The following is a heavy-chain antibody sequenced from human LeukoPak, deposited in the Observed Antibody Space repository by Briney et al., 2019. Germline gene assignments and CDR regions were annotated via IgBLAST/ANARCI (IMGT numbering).Heavy chain of an antibody. Sequence: PGGSLRLSCTASGFTFSSYWMIWVRQAPGKGLGWVANIKQDGGDKYYVDSVKGRFTISRDNAKNSLYLQMNSLRAEDTAMYYCVSDLDYWGQGTLVTVSS. CDR2: IKQDGGDK. CDR3: VSDLDY. V-gene: IGHV3-7*03. J-gene: IGHJ4*02. CDR1: GFTFSSYW.